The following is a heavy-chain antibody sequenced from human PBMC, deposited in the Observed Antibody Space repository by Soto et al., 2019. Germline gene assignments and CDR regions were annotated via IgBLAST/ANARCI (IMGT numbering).Heavy chain of an antibody. J-gene: IGHJ4*02. Sequence: SDTLSITCTVSSGSISSYYCIWIRQPPVNGLEWIGYIYYSGSTNYNPSLKSRVTISVDTSKNQFSLKLSSVTAADTAVYYCARGSYDILTGYYIPIGFEYWGQGTLVTVSS. D-gene: IGHD3-9*01. CDR1: SGSISSYY. V-gene: IGHV4-59*07. CDR3: ARGSYDILTGYYIPIGFEY. CDR2: IYYSGST.